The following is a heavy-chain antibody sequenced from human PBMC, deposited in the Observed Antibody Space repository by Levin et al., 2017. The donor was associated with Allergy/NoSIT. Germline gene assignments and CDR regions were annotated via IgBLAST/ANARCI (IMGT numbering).Heavy chain of an antibody. J-gene: IGHJ4*02. CDR1: GGTFSSYA. V-gene: IGHV1-69*01. CDR2: IIPIFGTA. D-gene: IGHD3-22*01. CDR3: ARDPNYYERGFGDY. Sequence: KISCKASGGTFSSYAISWVRQAPGQGLEWMGGIIPIFGTANYAQKFQGRVTITADESTSTAYMELSSLRSEDTAVYYCARDPNYYERGFGDYWGQGTLVTVSS.